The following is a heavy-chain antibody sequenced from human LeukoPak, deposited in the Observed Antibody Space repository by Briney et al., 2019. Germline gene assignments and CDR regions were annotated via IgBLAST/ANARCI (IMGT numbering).Heavy chain of an antibody. CDR2: INHSGST. CDR1: GGSFSGYY. CDR3: ARPAGRDYDKIPGRYFQH. D-gene: IGHD3-22*01. J-gene: IGHJ1*01. Sequence: SETLSLTCAVYGGSFSGYYWSWIRQPPGKGLEWIGEINHSGSTNYNPSLKSRVSISVDTSKKQFSLKLSSVTAADTAVYYCARPAGRDYDKIPGRYFQHWGQGTLVTVSS. V-gene: IGHV4-34*01.